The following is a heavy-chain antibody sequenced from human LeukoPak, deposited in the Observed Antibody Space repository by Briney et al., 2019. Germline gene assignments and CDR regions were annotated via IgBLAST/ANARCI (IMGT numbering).Heavy chain of an antibody. Sequence: GGSLRLSCVASGFTFSTYAMSWDRQAPGKGLEWVSAISGSGGSTYYADSVKGRFTISRDNSKNTLYLQMNSLRAEDTALYYCAKDLPRTYYDSSGYSFDHWGQGTLVTVSS. CDR3: AKDLPRTYYDSSGYSFDH. CDR1: GFTFSTYA. CDR2: ISGSGGST. J-gene: IGHJ4*02. D-gene: IGHD3-22*01. V-gene: IGHV3-23*01.